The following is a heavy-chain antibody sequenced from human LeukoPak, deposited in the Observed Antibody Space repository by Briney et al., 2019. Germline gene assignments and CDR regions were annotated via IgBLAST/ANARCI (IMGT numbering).Heavy chain of an antibody. V-gene: IGHV3-30-3*01. J-gene: IGHJ4*02. D-gene: IGHD1-1*01. CDR2: ISYDRSYK. CDR3: ARDRVNWKLGQFDY. CDR1: GFTFSSYA. Sequence: GGSLRLSCAASGFTFSSYAIHWVRQAPCKGLEWVAVISYDRSYKYYADSVKGRFTISRDNSKNTLYLQMNSLRTEDTAVYYCARDRVNWKLGQFDYWGQGTLVTVSS.